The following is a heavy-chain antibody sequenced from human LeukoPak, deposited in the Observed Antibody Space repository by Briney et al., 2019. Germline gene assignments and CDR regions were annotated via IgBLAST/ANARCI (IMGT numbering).Heavy chain of an antibody. V-gene: IGHV4-39*01. D-gene: IGHD2/OR15-2a*01. Sequence: RVCQPPGKGLEWIASIYYSGTTYYNPSLMSRVTIFVDTSQNQFSLKLSSVTAADTAVYYCARRRSVRNWFDLWGQGTLVTVSS. CDR3: ARRRSVRNWFDL. CDR2: IYYSGTT. J-gene: IGHJ5*02.